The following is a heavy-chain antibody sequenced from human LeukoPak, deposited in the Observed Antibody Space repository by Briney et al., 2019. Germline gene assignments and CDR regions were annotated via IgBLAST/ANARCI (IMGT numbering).Heavy chain of an antibody. J-gene: IGHJ2*01. D-gene: IGHD3-22*01. Sequence: PGGSLRLSCAASGFTVSSNYMNWVRQAPGRGLEWVSVIHNTGNTYYSESVKGRFTMSRDSSKNTLYLQMNSLRAEDTAVYYCARGLLDSSGNQYWYYDLWGRGTLVTVSS. CDR1: GFTVSSNY. CDR3: ARGLLDSSGNQYWYYDL. V-gene: IGHV3-53*01. CDR2: IHNTGNT.